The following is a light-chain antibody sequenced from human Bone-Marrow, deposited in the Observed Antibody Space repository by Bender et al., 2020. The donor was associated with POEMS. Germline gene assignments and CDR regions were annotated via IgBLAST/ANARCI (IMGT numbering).Light chain of an antibody. CDR3: CSYAGNYIYV. V-gene: IGLV2-11*01. J-gene: IGLJ1*01. CDR2: DVN. Sequence: QSALTQPASVSGSPGQSVTVSCTGTSSDVDAYNYVSWYQRHPGKAPNLLIYDVNKRPSGVPDRFSGSKSGKTASLTISGLQAEDEADYFCCSYAGNYIYVFGTGTKVTVL. CDR1: SSDVDAYNY.